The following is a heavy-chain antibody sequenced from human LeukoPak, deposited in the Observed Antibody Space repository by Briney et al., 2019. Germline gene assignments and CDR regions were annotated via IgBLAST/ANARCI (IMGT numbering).Heavy chain of an antibody. CDR2: IYYSGST. CDR3: ARDRMTGYPLPYYYMDV. D-gene: IGHD3-9*01. Sequence: PSQTLSLTCTVSGGSISSGGYYWSWIRQHPGKGLEWIGYIYYSGSTYYNPSLKSRVTISVATSKNQFSLKLSSVTAADTAVYYCARDRMTGYPLPYYYMDVWGKGTAVTVSS. J-gene: IGHJ6*03. CDR1: GGSISSGGYY. V-gene: IGHV4-31*03.